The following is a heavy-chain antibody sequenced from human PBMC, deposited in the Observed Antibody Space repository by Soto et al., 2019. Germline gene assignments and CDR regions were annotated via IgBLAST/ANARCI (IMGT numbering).Heavy chain of an antibody. Sequence: EVQLVESGGGLVQPGGSLRLSCAASGFTFSSYWMHWVRQVPGKGLMWVSRIISDGNGTSYADSVKGRFTISRDNARNTLYLQMNSLRAEDTAVYYCARDRIAVAALDSWGQGTLVTVSS. J-gene: IGHJ4*02. CDR2: IISDGNGT. V-gene: IGHV3-74*01. D-gene: IGHD6-19*01. CDR1: GFTFSSYW. CDR3: ARDRIAVAALDS.